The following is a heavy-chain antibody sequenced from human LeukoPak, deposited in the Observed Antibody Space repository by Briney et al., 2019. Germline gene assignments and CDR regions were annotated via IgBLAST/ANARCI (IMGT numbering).Heavy chain of an antibody. V-gene: IGHV3-21*01. D-gene: IGHD3-22*01. J-gene: IGHJ4*02. Sequence: GGSLRLSCAASGFTFSSYTMNWVRQAPGKVLEWVSSITSSGSYIYYADSVMGRFTISRDNTNNSLYLQMNSLRAEDTAVYYCARHVVAVGFDYWGQGTLVTVSS. CDR3: ARHVVAVGFDY. CDR1: GFTFSSYT. CDR2: ITSSGSYI.